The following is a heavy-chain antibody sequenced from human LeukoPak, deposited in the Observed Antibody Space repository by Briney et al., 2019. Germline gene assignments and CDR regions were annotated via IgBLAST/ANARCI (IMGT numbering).Heavy chain of an antibody. CDR2: IYHSGST. CDR1: GGSISSGGYS. Sequence: SQTLSLTCAVSGGSISSGGYSWSWIRQPPGKGLEWIGYIYHSGSTYYNPSLKSRVTISVDASKNQFSLKLSSVTAADTAVYYCATVRYCSGGSCLWFRYWGQGTLVTVSS. CDR3: ATVRYCSGGSCLWFRY. D-gene: IGHD2-15*01. V-gene: IGHV4-30-2*01. J-gene: IGHJ4*02.